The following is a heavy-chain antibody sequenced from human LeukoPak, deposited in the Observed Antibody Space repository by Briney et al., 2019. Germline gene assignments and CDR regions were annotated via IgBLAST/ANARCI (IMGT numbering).Heavy chain of an antibody. CDR2: ISSDGNSK. Sequence: GGSLRLSCAASGFTFSSYSMNWVRQAPGKGLEWVAVISSDGNSKNFALSVKGRFAISRDNSKNTLFLQMNNLRSEDTALYYCVSPTADYPFLYYFDSWGQGTLVTVSS. CDR1: GFTFSSYS. CDR3: VSPTADYPFLYYFDS. D-gene: IGHD5-12*01. V-gene: IGHV3-30*03. J-gene: IGHJ4*02.